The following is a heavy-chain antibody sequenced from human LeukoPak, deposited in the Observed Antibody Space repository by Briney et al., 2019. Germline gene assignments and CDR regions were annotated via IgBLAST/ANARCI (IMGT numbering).Heavy chain of an antibody. J-gene: IGHJ4*01. D-gene: IGHD1-26*01. Sequence: SQTLSLTCTVSGGSINSGTYYWSWIRHHPGKGLEWIGYIFYTGRISYNPSLKSRVSISFDTSKNQFSLKLTSVFAADTAVYYCARTVGASTFYLDNWGHGTLVTVSS. V-gene: IGHV4-31*03. CDR2: IFYTGRI. CDR1: GGSINSGTYY. CDR3: ARTVGASTFYLDN.